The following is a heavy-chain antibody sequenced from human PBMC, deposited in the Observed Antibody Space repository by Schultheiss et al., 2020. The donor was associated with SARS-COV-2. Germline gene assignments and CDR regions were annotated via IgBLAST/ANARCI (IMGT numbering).Heavy chain of an antibody. V-gene: IGHV3-48*03. CDR2: ISGSGGST. D-gene: IGHD1-26*01. CDR3: ARAKWELLPAPNYYGMDV. CDR1: GFTFSSYE. Sequence: GGSLRLSCAASGFTFSSYEMNWVRQAPGKGLEWVSAISGSGGSTYYADSVKGRFTISRDNAKNSLYLQMNSLRAEDTAVYYCARAKWELLPAPNYYGMDVWGQGTTVTVSS. J-gene: IGHJ6*02.